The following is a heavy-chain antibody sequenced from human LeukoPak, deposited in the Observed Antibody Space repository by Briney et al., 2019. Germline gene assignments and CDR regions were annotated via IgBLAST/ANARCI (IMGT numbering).Heavy chain of an antibody. J-gene: IGHJ6*03. V-gene: IGHV1-18*01. D-gene: IGHD3-10*01. CDR1: GYTFTSYG. CDR3: ARDFSYGSGSYPGIFGYYYYYYMDV. CDR2: ISAYNVNT. Sequence: ASVKVSCKASGYTFTSYGISWVRQAPGQGLEWMGWISAYNVNTNYAQKLQGRVTMTTDTSTSTAYMELRSLRSDDTAVYYCARDFSYGSGSYPGIFGYYYYYYMDVWGKGTTVTVSS.